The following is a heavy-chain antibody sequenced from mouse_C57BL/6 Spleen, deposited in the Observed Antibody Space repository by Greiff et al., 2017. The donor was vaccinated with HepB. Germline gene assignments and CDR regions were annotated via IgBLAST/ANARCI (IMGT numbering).Heavy chain of an antibody. D-gene: IGHD2-4*01. V-gene: IGHV1-82*01. CDR2: IYPGDGDT. J-gene: IGHJ2*01. CDR1: GYAFSSSW. CDR3: AKSKNYDYDGGFNY. Sequence: QVQLQQSGPELVKPGASVKISCKASGYAFSSSWMNGVKQRPGKGLEWVGRIYPGDGDTNYNGKSKGKATLTADKSSSTAYKQLNSLTSEVSAVYYCAKSKNYDYDGGFNYWGQGTTLTVYS.